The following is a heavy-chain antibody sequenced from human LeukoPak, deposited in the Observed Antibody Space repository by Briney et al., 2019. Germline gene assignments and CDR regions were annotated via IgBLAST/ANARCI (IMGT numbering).Heavy chain of an antibody. CDR1: GYRFTTYG. CDR2: ISAYNGNT. V-gene: IGHV1-18*01. D-gene: IGHD1-1*01. Sequence: GASVTVSCTASGYRFTTYGFSWVRQAPGQGLEWMGWISAYNGNTNYAQRLQGRVTMTTDTSTSTVYMELRSLRSDDTAVYYCARDKNWKPDYWGQGTLVTVSS. J-gene: IGHJ4*02. CDR3: ARDKNWKPDY.